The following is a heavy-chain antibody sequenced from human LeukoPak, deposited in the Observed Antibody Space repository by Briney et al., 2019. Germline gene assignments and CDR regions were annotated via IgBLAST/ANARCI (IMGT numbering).Heavy chain of an antibody. J-gene: IGHJ4*02. D-gene: IGHD3-10*01. Sequence: HPGGSLRLSCAASGFTFSSYGMHWVRQAPGKGLEWAAVISYDGSNKYYADSVKGRFTISRDNSKNTLYLQMNSLRAEDTAVYYCAKDWTRGTMVRGVVYFDYWGQGTLVTVSS. CDR2: ISYDGSNK. V-gene: IGHV3-30*18. CDR3: AKDWTRGTMVRGVVYFDY. CDR1: GFTFSSYG.